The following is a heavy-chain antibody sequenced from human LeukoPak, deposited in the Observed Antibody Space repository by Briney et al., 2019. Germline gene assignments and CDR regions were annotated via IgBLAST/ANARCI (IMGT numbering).Heavy chain of an antibody. V-gene: IGHV3-21*01. J-gene: IGHJ4*02. CDR3: ARDGGWYYDFWSGSYGY. CDR2: ISSSSSYI. Sequence: GGSLRLSCAASRFTFSSYSMNWVRQAPGKGLEWVSSISSSSSYIYYADSVKGRFTISRDNAKNSLYLQMNSLRAEDTAVYYCARDGGWYYDFWSGSYGYWGQGTLVTVSS. D-gene: IGHD3-3*01. CDR1: RFTFSSYS.